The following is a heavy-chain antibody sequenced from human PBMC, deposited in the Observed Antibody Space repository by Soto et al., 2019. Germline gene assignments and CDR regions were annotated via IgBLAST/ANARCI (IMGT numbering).Heavy chain of an antibody. J-gene: IGHJ4*02. D-gene: IGHD5-12*01. V-gene: IGHV4-30-4*01. CDR3: ARQGGGYGEDFDY. CDR1: GGSVSSGDYY. CDR2: IYYSGST. Sequence: PSETLSLTCSVSGGSVSSGDYYWSWIRQPPGKGLEWIGYIYYSGSTYYNPSLKSRVTISVDTSKNQFSLKLSSVTAADTAMYYCARQGGGYGEDFDYWGQGTLVTVSS.